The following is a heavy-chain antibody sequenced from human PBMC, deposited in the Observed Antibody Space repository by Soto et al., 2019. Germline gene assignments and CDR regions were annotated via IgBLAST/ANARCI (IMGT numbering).Heavy chain of an antibody. V-gene: IGHV1-8*01. CDR3: ARALDYEWVPPFRNYYMDV. D-gene: IGHD4-17*01. CDR2: MSPNSGNT. CDR1: GYTFTSYD. J-gene: IGHJ6*03. Sequence: ASVKVSCKASGYTFTSYDINWVRQATGQGLEWMGWMSPNSGNTGYAQKFQGRVTMTRNTSISTAYMELSSLRSEDTAVYYCARALDYEWVPPFRNYYMDVWGKGTTVTVSS.